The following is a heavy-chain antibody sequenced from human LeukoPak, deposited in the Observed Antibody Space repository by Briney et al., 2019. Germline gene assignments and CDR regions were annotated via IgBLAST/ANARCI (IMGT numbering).Heavy chain of an antibody. V-gene: IGHV4-39*01. CDR2: IYYSGST. Sequence: PSETLSLTCTVSGGSVSSSNYYWGWIRQPPGKGLEWIGSIYYSGSTYYNSSLKSRVTISVDTSKNQFSLKLSSVTAADTAVYYCARTTYSYGSYWGQGTLVTVSS. CDR1: GGSVSSSNYY. D-gene: IGHD5-18*01. CDR3: ARTTYSYGSY. J-gene: IGHJ4*02.